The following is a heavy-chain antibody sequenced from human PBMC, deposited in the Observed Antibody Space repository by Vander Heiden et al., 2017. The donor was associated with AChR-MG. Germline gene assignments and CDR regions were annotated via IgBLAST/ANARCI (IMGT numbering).Heavy chain of an antibody. V-gene: IGHV3-23*01. CDR3: AKDMLSSGWPFDY. J-gene: IGHJ4*02. D-gene: IGHD6-19*01. Sequence: EVQLLESGGGLVQSGGSLRPSCAASGITFSSYAMSWVRQAPGKGLEWVSAISGSGGSTYYADAVKDRFTISRDNSKNTLYLQMNSMRAEDTAVYYCAKDMLSSGWPFDYWCQGTLVTVSS. CDR1: GITFSSYA. CDR2: ISGSGGST.